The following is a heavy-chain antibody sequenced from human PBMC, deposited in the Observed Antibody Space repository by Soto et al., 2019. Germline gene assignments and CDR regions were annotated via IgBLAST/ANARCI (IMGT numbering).Heavy chain of an antibody. CDR1: GFSFSGSA. Sequence: EVQLVESGGGLVQPGGSLKLSCAASGFSFSGSAMHWVRQASGKGLEWVGRIRSKANNYATAYAASVKGRFTISRDDSKNTAYLQMNRLKTEDTAVYYCTSRARISMIVDYWGQGTLVTVSS. J-gene: IGHJ4*02. V-gene: IGHV3-73*01. CDR3: TSRARISMIVDY. CDR2: IRSKANNYAT. D-gene: IGHD3-22*01.